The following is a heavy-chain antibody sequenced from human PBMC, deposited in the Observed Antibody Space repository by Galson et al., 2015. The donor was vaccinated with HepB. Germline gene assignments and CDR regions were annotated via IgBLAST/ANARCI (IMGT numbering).Heavy chain of an antibody. Sequence: SLRLSCAASGFTFSSYSMNWVRQAPGKGLEWVSSISSSSSYIYYADSVKGRFTISRDNAKNSLYLQMNSLRAEDTAVYYCASLTYCSGGSCYSDYYYYGMDVWGQGTTVTVSS. J-gene: IGHJ6*02. CDR3: ASLTYCSGGSCYSDYYYYGMDV. CDR2: ISSSSSYI. CDR1: GFTFSSYS. D-gene: IGHD2-15*01. V-gene: IGHV3-21*01.